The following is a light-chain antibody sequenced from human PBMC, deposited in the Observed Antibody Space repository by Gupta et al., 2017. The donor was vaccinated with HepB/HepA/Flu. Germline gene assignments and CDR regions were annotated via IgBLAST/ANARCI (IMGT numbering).Light chain of an antibody. V-gene: IGLV3-19*01. CDR1: SLTFFY. CDR3: NSRDISGNYLV. CDR2: GKN. Sequence: SSELAQDPAVSVALGQTVRITCQGDSLTFFYPSWYQQKPGQAPVLVIYGKNSRPSGIPDRFSGSKSGTTASLTITGAQAEDEADYYCNSRDISGNYLVFGGGTKLTVL. J-gene: IGLJ2*01.